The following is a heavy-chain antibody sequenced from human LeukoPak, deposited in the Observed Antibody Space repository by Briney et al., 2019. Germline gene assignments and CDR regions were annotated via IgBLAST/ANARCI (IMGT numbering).Heavy chain of an antibody. Sequence: SETLSLTCTVSGGSISSSSYYWGWIRQPPGKGLEWIGSIYYSGTTDYNPSLKSRVTISVDTSKNQISLKVSSVTAADTAVHYCARHAGPHYYYGMDVWGQGTTVTVSS. J-gene: IGHJ6*02. CDR3: ARHAGPHYYYGMDV. CDR2: IYYSGTT. D-gene: IGHD3-10*01. V-gene: IGHV4-39*01. CDR1: GGSISSSSYY.